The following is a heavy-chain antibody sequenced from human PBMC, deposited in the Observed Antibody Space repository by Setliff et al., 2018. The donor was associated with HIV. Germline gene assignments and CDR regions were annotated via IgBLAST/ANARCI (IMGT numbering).Heavy chain of an antibody. CDR2: ISSSGSTI. Sequence: GESLKISCAASGFTFSDYYMSWIRQAPGKGLEWVSYISSSGSTIYYADSVKGRFTISRDNAKNSLYLQMNSLRAEDTAVFYCARDRGSSAWYGGDWYFDLWGRGTLVTVSS. D-gene: IGHD6-19*01. CDR3: ARDRGSSAWYGGDWYFDL. V-gene: IGHV3-11*04. CDR1: GFTFSDYY. J-gene: IGHJ2*01.